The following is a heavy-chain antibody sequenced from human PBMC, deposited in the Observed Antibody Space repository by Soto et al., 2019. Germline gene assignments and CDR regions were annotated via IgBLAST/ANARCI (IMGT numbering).Heavy chain of an antibody. CDR2: INPNSGGT. CDR1: GYTFTGYY. CDR3: ARDREYSSSYIDY. D-gene: IGHD6-6*01. Sequence: ASVKVSYKAAGYTFTGYYRHWVRQAPGEGLEWMGWINPNSGGTNYAQKFQGRVTMTRDTSISTAYMELSRLRSDDTAVYYCARDREYSSSYIDYWGQGTLVTVSS. V-gene: IGHV1-2*02. J-gene: IGHJ4*02.